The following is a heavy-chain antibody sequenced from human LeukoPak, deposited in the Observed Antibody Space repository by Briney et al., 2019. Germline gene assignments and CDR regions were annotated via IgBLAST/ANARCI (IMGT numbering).Heavy chain of an antibody. D-gene: IGHD1-7*01. CDR1: GFTVSSNY. Sequence: GSLRLSCAASGFTVSSNYMSWVRQAPGKGLEWIGYIYYSGSTNYNPSLKSRVTISVDTSKNQFSLKLSSVTAADTAVYYCARERTGTMSEFDYWGQGTLVTVSS. J-gene: IGHJ4*02. V-gene: IGHV4-59*02. CDR2: IYYSGST. CDR3: ARERTGTMSEFDY.